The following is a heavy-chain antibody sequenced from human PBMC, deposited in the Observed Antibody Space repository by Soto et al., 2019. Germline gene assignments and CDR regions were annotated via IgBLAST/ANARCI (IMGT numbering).Heavy chain of an antibody. V-gene: IGHV5-51*01. CDR1: GYTFTNYW. CDR2: IYPGDSDT. J-gene: IGHJ6*02. CDR3: AASIFYYGMDV. Sequence: GESLKISCKGSGYTFTNYWIGWVRQMPGKGLEWMGIIYPGDSDTKYNPSSQGQVTISADKSITTTYLQWSSLKASDTAIYYCAASIFYYGMDVWGQGTTVTVSS.